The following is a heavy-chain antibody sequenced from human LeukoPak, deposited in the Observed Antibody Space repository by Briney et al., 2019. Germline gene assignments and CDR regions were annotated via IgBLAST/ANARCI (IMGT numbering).Heavy chain of an antibody. D-gene: IGHD3-9*01. V-gene: IGHV3-30*04. J-gene: IGHJ4*02. CDR3: AREQTHCDILTGPGY. CDR2: ISYDGSNK. CDR1: GFTFSSYA. Sequence: PGRSLRLSCAASGFTFSSYAMHWVRQAPGKGLEWVAVISYDGSNKYYADSVKGRFTISRDNSKNTLYLQMNSLRAEDTAVYYCAREQTHCDILTGPGYWGQGTLVTVSS.